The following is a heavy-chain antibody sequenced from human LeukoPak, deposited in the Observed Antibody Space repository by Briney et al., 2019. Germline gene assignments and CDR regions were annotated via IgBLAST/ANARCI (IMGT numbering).Heavy chain of an antibody. CDR3: ARLGYYYDSWYFDL. V-gene: IGHV4-39*01. J-gene: IGHJ2*01. D-gene: IGHD3-22*01. CDR1: GGSISSSSYY. Sequence: SETPSLTCTVSGGSISSSSYYWGWIRQPPGKGLEWIGNIYYGGSTYYNPSLKSRVTISVDTSKNQFSLKLSSVTAADTAVYYCARLGYYYDSWYFDLWGRGTLVTVSS. CDR2: IYYGGST.